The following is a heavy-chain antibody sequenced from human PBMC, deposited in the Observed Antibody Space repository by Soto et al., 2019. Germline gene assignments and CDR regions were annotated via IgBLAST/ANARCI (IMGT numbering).Heavy chain of an antibody. CDR2: INHSGST. D-gene: IGHD3-3*01. V-gene: IGHV4-34*01. CDR1: GGSFSGYY. CDR3: ARGRFWNGFWRGPTYS. Sequence: SETLSLTCAVYGGSFSGYYWSWIRQPPGKGLEWIGEINHSGSTNYNPSLKSRVTISVDTSKNQFSLKLSSVTAAATAVYYCARGRFWNGFWRGPTYSWAQGPLLPVSS. J-gene: IGHJ4*02.